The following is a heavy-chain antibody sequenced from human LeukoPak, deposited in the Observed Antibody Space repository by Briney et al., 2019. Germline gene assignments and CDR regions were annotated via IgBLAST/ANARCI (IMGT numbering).Heavy chain of an antibody. J-gene: IGHJ4*02. CDR3: ARGYKGYYYGSGSSFYFDY. CDR2: INHSGST. Sequence: PSETLSLTCAVYGGSFSGYYWSWIRQPPGKGLEWIGEINHSGSTNYNPSLKSRVTISVDTSKNQFSLKLSSVTAADTAVYYCARGYKGYYYGSGSSFYFDYWGQGTLVTVSS. CDR1: GGSFSGYY. D-gene: IGHD3-10*01. V-gene: IGHV4-34*01.